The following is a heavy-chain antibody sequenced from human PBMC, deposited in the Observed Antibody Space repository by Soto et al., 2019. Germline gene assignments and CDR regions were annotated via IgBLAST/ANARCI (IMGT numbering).Heavy chain of an antibody. CDR1: GFSLSTSGAA. J-gene: IGHJ5*02. Sequence: QINLKESAPTVVKPTQTLTLTCTFSGFSLSTSGAAVGWIRQPPGRALEWVALIYWDCDKPYTRYTPSLDGRGSVTKDTSKNQVALTLTNVDPADTATYLCAHRATMTMLGLVIDNGVWFDPWGQGTRVIVSS. CDR2: IYWDCDK. D-gene: IGHD3-10*02. V-gene: IGHV2-5*02. CDR3: AHRATMTMLGLVIDNGVWFDP.